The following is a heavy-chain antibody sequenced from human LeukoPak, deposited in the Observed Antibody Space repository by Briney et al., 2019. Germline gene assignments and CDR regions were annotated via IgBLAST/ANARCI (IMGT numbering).Heavy chain of an antibody. Sequence: PGGSLRLSCAASGFTFSNYAMSWVRQAPGKGPEWVSAISGSGGSTYYADSVKGRFTISRDNAKNSLYLQMNSLRAEDTAVYYCARVKKGGYYDSSGPGDAFDIWGQGTMVTVSS. V-gene: IGHV3-23*01. J-gene: IGHJ3*02. CDR2: ISGSGGST. CDR1: GFTFSNYA. CDR3: ARVKKGGYYDSSGPGDAFDI. D-gene: IGHD3-22*01.